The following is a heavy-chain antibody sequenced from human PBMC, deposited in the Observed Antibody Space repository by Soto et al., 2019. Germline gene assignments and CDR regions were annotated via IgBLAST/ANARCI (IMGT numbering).Heavy chain of an antibody. CDR1: GFSLSTSGVG. CDR2: IYWYDDK. CDR3: AHIYCSGGSGSFSDNWFDP. Sequence: QITLTESGPTLVKPTQTLTLTCTFSGFSLSTSGVGVGWLRKPPGKSLEWLALIYWYDDKRYSPSLKCRLTITKDTSKNQVVLTITNRVPVDTSTYYFAHIYCSGGSGSFSDNWFDPGGQRTLVTGCS. V-gene: IGHV2-5*01. J-gene: IGHJ5*02. D-gene: IGHD2-15*01.